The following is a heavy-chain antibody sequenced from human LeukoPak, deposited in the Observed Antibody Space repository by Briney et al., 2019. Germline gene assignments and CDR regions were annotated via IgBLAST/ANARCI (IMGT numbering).Heavy chain of an antibody. CDR1: GYTFTGYY. CDR3: ARLSPPCSSTSCYGYGDYGTGLDP. D-gene: IGHD2-2*01. CDR2: INPNSGGT. Sequence: ASVKVSCKASGYTFTGYYMHWVRQAPGQGLEWMGGINPNSGGTNYAQKFQGRVTMTRDTSISTAYMELSRLRSDDTAVYYCARLSPPCSSTSCYGYGDYGTGLDPWGQGTLVTVSS. J-gene: IGHJ5*02. V-gene: IGHV1-2*02.